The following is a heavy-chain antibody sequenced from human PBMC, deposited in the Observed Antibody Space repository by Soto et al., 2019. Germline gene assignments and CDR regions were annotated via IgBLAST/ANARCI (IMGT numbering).Heavy chain of an antibody. D-gene: IGHD1-1*01. CDR1: GFTFSSYA. CDR3: AKDGELERPLPYFYYMDV. CDR2: ISGSGGST. J-gene: IGHJ6*03. V-gene: IGHV3-23*01. Sequence: GGSLRLSCTASGFTFSSYAMSWVRQAPGKGLEWVSAISGSGGSTFYADAVKGRFTISRDNSKNTLYLQMNTLRAEDTAVFYCAKDGELERPLPYFYYMDVWAKGTPVTVSS.